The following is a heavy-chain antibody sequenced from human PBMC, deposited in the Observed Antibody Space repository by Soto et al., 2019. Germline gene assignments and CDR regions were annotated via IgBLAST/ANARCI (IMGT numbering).Heavy chain of an antibody. CDR2: TRNKANSYTT. J-gene: IGHJ6*03. CDR1: GFTFSDHY. Sequence: GGSLRLSCAASGFTFSDHYMDWVRQAPGKGLEWVGRTRNKANSYTTEYAASVKGRFTISRDDSKNSLYLQMNSLKTEDTAVYYCARVQEIWFGESYMDVWGKGTTVTVSS. V-gene: IGHV3-72*01. CDR3: ARVQEIWFGESYMDV. D-gene: IGHD3-10*01.